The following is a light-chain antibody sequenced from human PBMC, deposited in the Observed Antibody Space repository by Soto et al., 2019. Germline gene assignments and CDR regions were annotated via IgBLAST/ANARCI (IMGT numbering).Light chain of an antibody. CDR1: SSDVGFYNY. CDR2: EVT. Sequence: QSALTQPASVSGSPGQSITISCIGTSSDVGFYNYVSWHQQHPGKAPKVMIYEVTNRPSGVYNRFSGSKSGNTASLTTSGLQAEDEADYYCSSYTTSSIWVFCGGTKLTVL. V-gene: IGLV2-14*01. J-gene: IGLJ3*02. CDR3: SSYTTSSIWV.